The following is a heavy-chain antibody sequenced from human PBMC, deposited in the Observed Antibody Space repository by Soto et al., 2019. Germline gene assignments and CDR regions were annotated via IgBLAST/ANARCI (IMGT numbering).Heavy chain of an antibody. CDR1: GYSFTSYW. CDR3: ARGSTELLWFGELLNCFDP. D-gene: IGHD3-10*01. J-gene: IGHJ5*02. Sequence: PGEYLKISCKGSGYSFTSYWIGWVRQMPGKGLEWMGIIYPGDSDTRYSPSFQGQVTISADKSISTAYLQWSSLKASDTAMYYCARGSTELLWFGELLNCFDPSGPAPLVTGSS. V-gene: IGHV5-51*01. CDR2: IYPGDSDT.